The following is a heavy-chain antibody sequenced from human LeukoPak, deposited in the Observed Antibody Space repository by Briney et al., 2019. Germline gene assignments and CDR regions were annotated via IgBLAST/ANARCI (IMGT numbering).Heavy chain of an antibody. CDR2: IRATDPST. CDR3: AKGGYSTWFDP. V-gene: IGHV3-23*01. J-gene: IGHJ5*02. Sequence: GGSLRLSCAAPGFTFSDYSMTWVRQAPGKGLEWISTIRATDPSTYYADSMKGRFTVSRDNSQNTLFLQMDSLRAEDTAVYCCAKGGYSTWFDPWGQGTLVTVSS. CDR1: GFTFSDYS. D-gene: IGHD2-15*01.